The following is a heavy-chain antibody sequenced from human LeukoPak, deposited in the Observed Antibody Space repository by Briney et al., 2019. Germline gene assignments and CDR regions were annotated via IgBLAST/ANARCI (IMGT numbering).Heavy chain of an antibody. CDR1: GYTFTGYY. CDR3: ARATIDWNYDY. J-gene: IGHJ4*02. D-gene: IGHD1-7*01. V-gene: IGHV1-2*02. Sequence: ASVKVSCKTSGYTFTGYYMHWVRQAPGQGLEWMGWINPNSGDTNYAQKFQGRVTMTRDTSISTAYMELTRLRSDDTAVYYCARATIDWNYDYWGQGTLVTVSS. CDR2: INPNSGDT.